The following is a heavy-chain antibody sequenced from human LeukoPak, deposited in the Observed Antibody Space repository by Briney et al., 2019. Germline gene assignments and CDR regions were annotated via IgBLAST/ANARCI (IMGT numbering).Heavy chain of an antibody. V-gene: IGHV4-39*01. CDR3: ARHFGLKYYFDY. CDR2: IYYSGST. J-gene: IGHJ4*02. Sequence: SETLSLTCTVSGGSISSSSYYWGWIRQPPGKGLEWIGSIYYSGSTYYNPSLKSRVTISVDTSKNQFSLKLSSVTAADTAVYYCARHFGLKYYFDYWGQGTLVTVSS. D-gene: IGHD3-16*01. CDR1: GGSISSSSYY.